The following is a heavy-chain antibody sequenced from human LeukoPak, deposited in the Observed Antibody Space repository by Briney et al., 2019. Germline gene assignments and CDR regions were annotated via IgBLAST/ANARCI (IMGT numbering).Heavy chain of an antibody. V-gene: IGHV3-30*14. D-gene: IGHD4-17*01. Sequence: GGSLRLSCAASGFTFSSYAMHWVRQAPGKGLEWVAVISYDGSNKYYADSVKGRFTISRDNSKNTLYLQMNSLRAEDTAVYYCARGYGPLSHWFDPWGQGTLVTVSS. J-gene: IGHJ5*02. CDR1: GFTFSSYA. CDR3: ARGYGPLSHWFDP. CDR2: ISYDGSNK.